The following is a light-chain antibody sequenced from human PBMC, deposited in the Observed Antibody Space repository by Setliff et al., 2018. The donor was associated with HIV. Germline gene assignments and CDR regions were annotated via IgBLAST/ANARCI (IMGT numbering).Light chain of an antibody. V-gene: IGLV2-14*01. CDR3: SSYTSGSTRV. Sequence: QSALAQPASVSGSPGQSITISCTGSSNDVGGYNYVSWYQQRPGKAPKLMISEVSNRPSGVSNRFSGSKSGNTASLTISGLQAEDEADYYRSSYTSGSTRVFGTGTKVTVL. J-gene: IGLJ1*01. CDR2: EVS. CDR1: SNDVGGYNY.